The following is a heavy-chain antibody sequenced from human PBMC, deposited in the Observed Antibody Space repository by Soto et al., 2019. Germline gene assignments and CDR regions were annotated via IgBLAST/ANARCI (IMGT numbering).Heavy chain of an antibody. Sequence: GGSLRLSCAASGFTFSSYAMSWVRQAPGKGLEWVSAISGSGGSTYYADSVKGRFTISRDNSKNTLYLQMNSLRAEDTAVYYCARDGQQWLVLGYAFDIWGQGTMVTVSS. CDR2: ISGSGGST. J-gene: IGHJ3*02. D-gene: IGHD6-19*01. CDR3: ARDGQQWLVLGYAFDI. V-gene: IGHV3-23*01. CDR1: GFTFSSYA.